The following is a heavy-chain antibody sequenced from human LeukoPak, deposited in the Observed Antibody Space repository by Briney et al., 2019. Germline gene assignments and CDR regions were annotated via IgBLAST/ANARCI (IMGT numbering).Heavy chain of an antibody. J-gene: IGHJ4*02. Sequence: ASVKVSCKASGYTFTRYGISWVRQAPGQGLEWLGWISAYNGNTNYAQKLQGRVTMTTDTSTSTAYMELRSLRSDDTAVYYCAKLGTNYYDSSAKGYYFDYWGQGTLVTVSS. CDR3: AKLGTNYYDSSAKGYYFDY. CDR1: GYTFTRYG. D-gene: IGHD3-22*01. V-gene: IGHV1-18*01. CDR2: ISAYNGNT.